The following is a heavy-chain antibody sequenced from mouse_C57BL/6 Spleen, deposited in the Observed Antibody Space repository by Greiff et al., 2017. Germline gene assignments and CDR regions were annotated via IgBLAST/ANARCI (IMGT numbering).Heavy chain of an antibody. D-gene: IGHD2-12*01. CDR2: IYPGDGDT. J-gene: IGHJ2*01. CDR3: ARGVYDHYFDY. CDR1: GYAFSSSW. Sequence: QVQLQQSGPELVKPGASVKISCKASGYAFSSSWMNWVKQRPGKGLEWIGRIYPGDGDTNYNGKFKGKATLTADKSSGTAYMQLSSLTSEDSAVYFCARGVYDHYFDYWGQGTTLTVSS. V-gene: IGHV1-82*01.